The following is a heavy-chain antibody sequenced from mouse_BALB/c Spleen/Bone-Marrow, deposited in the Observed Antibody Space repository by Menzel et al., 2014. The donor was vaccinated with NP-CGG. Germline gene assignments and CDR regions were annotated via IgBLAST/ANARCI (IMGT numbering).Heavy chain of an antibody. J-gene: IGHJ2*01. CDR2: ISSGGGNT. D-gene: IGHD2-4*01. V-gene: IGHV5-9*03. Sequence: EVKLMDSGGGLVKPGGSLKLSCAASGFTFSSYTMSWVRQTPEKRLEWVATISSGGGNTYYPDSVKGRFTISRDNAKNNLYLQMSSLRSEDTALYYCARYMITTSYFDYWGQGTTLTVSS. CDR1: GFTFSSYT. CDR3: ARYMITTSYFDY.